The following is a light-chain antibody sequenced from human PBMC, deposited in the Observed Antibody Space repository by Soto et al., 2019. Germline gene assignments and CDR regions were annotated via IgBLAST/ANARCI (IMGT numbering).Light chain of an antibody. CDR1: QSISSY. Sequence: EIVLTQSPDTLPLSPWDRATLSRRASQSISSYLAWYQQKPGQSPRLLIYDASNRATGIPARFSGSGSGTDFTLTISSLEPEDFAVYYCQQRSDWPPITFGQGTRLEIK. V-gene: IGKV3-11*01. CDR3: QQRSDWPPIT. CDR2: DAS. J-gene: IGKJ5*01.